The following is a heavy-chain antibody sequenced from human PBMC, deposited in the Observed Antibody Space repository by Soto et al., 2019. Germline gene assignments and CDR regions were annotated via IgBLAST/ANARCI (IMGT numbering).Heavy chain of an antibody. CDR3: AREGGDCSGGSCSAPS. CDR1: GGTFSSYA. V-gene: IGHV1-69*12. Sequence: QVQLVQSGAEVKKPGSSVKVSCKASGGTFSSYAISWVRQAPGQGLEWMGGIIPIFGTANYAQKFQGRVTLTADEATSTADRELSSLRAEDTAVYYCAREGGDCSGGSCSAPSWGQGTLVTVSS. D-gene: IGHD2-15*01. CDR2: IIPIFGTA. J-gene: IGHJ5*02.